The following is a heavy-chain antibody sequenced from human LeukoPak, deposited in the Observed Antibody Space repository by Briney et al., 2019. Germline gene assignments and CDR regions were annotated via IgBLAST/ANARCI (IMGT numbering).Heavy chain of an antibody. CDR1: GFTFVSYC. CDR2: IWYDGSNK. J-gene: IGHJ3*02. Sequence: GGSLRLSCGAAGFTFVSYCIHWVRQAPGKGLEWVAVIWYDGSNKYYADSVKGRFTISRDNSKNTLYVQMNRLIAKDTAVYYCAREGFDAFDIWGQGTMVTVSS. V-gene: IGHV3-33*01. CDR3: AREGFDAFDI.